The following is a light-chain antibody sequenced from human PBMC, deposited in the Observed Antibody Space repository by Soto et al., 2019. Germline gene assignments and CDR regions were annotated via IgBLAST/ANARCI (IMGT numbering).Light chain of an antibody. V-gene: IGLV2-14*01. CDR3: SSYTSSSTLV. J-gene: IGLJ1*01. Sequence: QSVLTQPASVSGSPGQSISISCTGTSSDVGGYNYVSWYQQHPGKAPKLMIYDVNNRPSGVSDRFSGSKSGNTASLTISGLQAEDEADHYCSSYTSSSTLVFGTGTKVTV. CDR2: DVN. CDR1: SSDVGGYNY.